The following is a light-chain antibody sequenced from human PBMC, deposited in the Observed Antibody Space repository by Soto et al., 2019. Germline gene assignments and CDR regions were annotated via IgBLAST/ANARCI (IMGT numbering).Light chain of an antibody. CDR3: QQRSNWPPGALT. J-gene: IGKJ4*01. CDR1: QSVSSY. CDR2: DAS. Sequence: EIVLTQSPATLSLSPGERATLSCRSSQSVSSYLACYQQKPGQAPRLLIYDASNRATGIPARFSGSGSGTDFTLTISSLEPEDFAVYYCQQRSNWPPGALTFGGGTKVEIK. V-gene: IGKV3-11*01.